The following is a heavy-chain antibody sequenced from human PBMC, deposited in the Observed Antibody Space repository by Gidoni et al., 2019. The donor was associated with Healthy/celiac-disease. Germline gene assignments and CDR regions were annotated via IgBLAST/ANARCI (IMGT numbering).Heavy chain of an antibody. CDR3: ARDPYGSGSPVVGDY. J-gene: IGHJ4*02. V-gene: IGHV3-11*01. CDR2: ISSRGSTI. CDR1: GFPFSDYY. Sequence: QVQLVESGGGLVKPGGSLRLSCAASGFPFSDYYMSWIRQAPGKGLEWVSYISSRGSTIYYADAVKGRFTISRDNDKNSLYLQMNSLRAEDTAVYYCARDPYGSGSPVVGDYWGQGTLVTVSS. D-gene: IGHD3-10*01.